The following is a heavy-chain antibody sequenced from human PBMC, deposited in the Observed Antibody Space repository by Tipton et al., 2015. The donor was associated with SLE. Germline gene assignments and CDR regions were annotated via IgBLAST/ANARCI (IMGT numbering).Heavy chain of an antibody. V-gene: IGHV4-30-2*01. CDR3: ASCLRSGRDWLYYYGMDV. CDR1: GGSISSGGYS. CDR2: IYHSGST. J-gene: IGHJ6*02. Sequence: LRLSCTVSGGSISSGGYSWSWIRQPPGKGLEWIGNIYHSGSTYYNPSLKSRVTISVDRSKNQFSLKVNYVTAADTAVYYCASCLRSGRDWLYYYGMDVWGQGTTVTVSS. D-gene: IGHD1-26*01.